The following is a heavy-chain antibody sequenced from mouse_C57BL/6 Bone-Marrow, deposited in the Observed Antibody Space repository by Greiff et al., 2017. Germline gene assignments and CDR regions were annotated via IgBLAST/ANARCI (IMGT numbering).Heavy chain of an antibody. Sequence: EVKLVESGPELVKPGASVKIPCKASGYTFTDYNMDWVKQSHGKSLEWIGDINPNNGGTIYNQKFKGKATLTVDKSSSTAYMELRSLTSEDTAVYYGRGYGSSYGRYFDVWGTGTTVTVAS. CDR2: INPNNGGT. CDR1: GYTFTDYN. V-gene: IGHV1-18*01. D-gene: IGHD1-1*01. CDR3: RGYGSSYGRYFDV. J-gene: IGHJ1*03.